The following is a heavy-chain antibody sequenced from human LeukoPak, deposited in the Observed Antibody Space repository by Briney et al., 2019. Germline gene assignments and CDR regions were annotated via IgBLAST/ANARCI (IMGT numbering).Heavy chain of an antibody. J-gene: IGHJ4*02. CDR2: IKADGTEK. V-gene: IGHV3-7*01. CDR3: SFSLNY. Sequence: TGGSLRLSCAASGFTFGTSWMDWVRQAPGKGLEWVANIKADGTEKYYVDSVRGRFTISRDNAKNSLDLQMNSLRAEDTAVYYCSFSLNYWGQGTLVTVSS. CDR1: GFTFGTSW.